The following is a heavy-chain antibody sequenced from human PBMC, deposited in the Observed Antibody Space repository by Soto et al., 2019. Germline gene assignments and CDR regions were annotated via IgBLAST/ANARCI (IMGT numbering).Heavy chain of an antibody. Sequence: LRLSCTGSGFDFGDYYMSWIRQAPGKGLEWVSHIDSGDGTTYYTDSVKGRFTISRDNAKKTVYLQMSSLRVEDTALYYCARGGGTTLAPLPWGQGTLVTVSS. CDR2: IDSGDGTT. V-gene: IGHV3-11*01. CDR1: GFDFGDYY. D-gene: IGHD1-1*01. CDR3: ARGGGTTLAPLP. J-gene: IGHJ5*02.